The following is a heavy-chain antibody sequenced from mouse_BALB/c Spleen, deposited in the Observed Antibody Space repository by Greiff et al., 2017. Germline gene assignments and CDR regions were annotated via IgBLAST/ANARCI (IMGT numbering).Heavy chain of an antibody. Sequence: ESRPGLVKPSQSLSLTCTVTGYSITSDYAWNWIRQFPGNKLEWMGYISYSGSTSYNPSLKSRISITRDTSKNQFFLQLNSVTTEDTATYYCARDTLPYAMDYWGQGTSVTVSS. CDR2: ISYSGST. V-gene: IGHV3-2*02. D-gene: IGHD2-1*01. CDR3: ARDTLPYAMDY. J-gene: IGHJ4*01. CDR1: GYSITSDYA.